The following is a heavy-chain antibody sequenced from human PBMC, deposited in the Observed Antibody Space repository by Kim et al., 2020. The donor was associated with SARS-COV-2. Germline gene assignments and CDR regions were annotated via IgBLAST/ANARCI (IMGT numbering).Heavy chain of an antibody. CDR1: GGSISSSNW. CDR2: IYHSGST. J-gene: IGHJ6*02. V-gene: IGHV4-4*02. D-gene: IGHD5-12*01. Sequence: SETLSLTCAVSGGSISSSNWWSWVRQPPGKGLEWIGEIYHSGSTNYNPSLKSRVTISVDKSKNKFSLKLSSVTAADTAVYYCARDRYVGGGYDFFYTNYGMDVWGQGTTVTVSS. CDR3: ARDRYVGGGYDFFYTNYGMDV.